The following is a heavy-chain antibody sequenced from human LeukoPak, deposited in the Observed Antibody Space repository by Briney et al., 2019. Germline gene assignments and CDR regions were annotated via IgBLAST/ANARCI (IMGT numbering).Heavy chain of an antibody. Sequence: PSQTLSLTCTVSGGSIRSGDDYWSWIRQPPGKGLEWIGYIYNSGSTHYNPSLNSRVTISVDTSKNQFSLKLSSVTAADTAVYYCARGVEYYYDSSGIPPPGFDPWGQGILVTVSS. CDR3: ARGVEYYYDSSGIPPPGFDP. V-gene: IGHV4-30-4*01. CDR2: IYNSGST. CDR1: GGSIRSGDDY. D-gene: IGHD3-22*01. J-gene: IGHJ5*02.